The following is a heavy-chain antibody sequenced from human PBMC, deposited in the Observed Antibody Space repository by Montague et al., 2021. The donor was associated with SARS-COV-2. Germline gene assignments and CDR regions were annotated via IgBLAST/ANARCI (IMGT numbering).Heavy chain of an antibody. J-gene: IGHJ6*02. CDR2: IYYSGST. CDR3: ARLLRSCTNGVCRTYYYYALDV. Sequence: SETLSLTCTVSGGSISGFYWSWIRQPLGKGLEWIGYIYYSGSTKYNPSLESRVAVSVDRSKNQVSLKLTSVTAADTAVYYCARLLRSCTNGVCRTYYYYALDVWGQGTTVTVSS. CDR1: GGSISGFY. V-gene: IGHV4-59*01. D-gene: IGHD2-8*01.